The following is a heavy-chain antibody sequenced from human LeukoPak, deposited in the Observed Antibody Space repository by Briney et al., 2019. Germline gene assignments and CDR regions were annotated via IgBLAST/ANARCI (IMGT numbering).Heavy chain of an antibody. CDR3: ARDRYDFWSGYYMDV. J-gene: IGHJ6*03. Sequence: ASVKVSCKASGGTFSSYAISCVRHAPGQGLEWIGGIIPIFGTANYAQKFQGRVTITTDESTSIAYMELRSLRSEDTGVYYCARDRYDFWSGYYMDVWGKGTTVTVSS. CDR2: IIPIFGTA. V-gene: IGHV1-69*05. CDR1: GGTFSSYA. D-gene: IGHD3-3*01.